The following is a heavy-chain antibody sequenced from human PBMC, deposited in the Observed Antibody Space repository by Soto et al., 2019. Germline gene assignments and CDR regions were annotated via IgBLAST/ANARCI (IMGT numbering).Heavy chain of an antibody. CDR3: SSRITDAPT. D-gene: IGHD2-2*01. CDR2: TLYSGTT. V-gene: IGHV4-4*02. CDR1: GASISSGW. Sequence: QVQLQESGPGLVKPSGTLSLTCAVSGASISSGWWTWVRQPPGKGLEWIGETLYSGTTNYNSSLNSRVTISIDKSKKQFSLNLSSVTAAGTAVYYCSSRITDAPTWGQGTLVTVSS. J-gene: IGHJ5*02.